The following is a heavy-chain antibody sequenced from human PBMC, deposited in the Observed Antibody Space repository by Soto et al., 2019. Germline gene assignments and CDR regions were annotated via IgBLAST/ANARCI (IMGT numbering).Heavy chain of an antibody. CDR3: ARARRITIFGVVSQTLYYFDY. D-gene: IGHD3-3*01. J-gene: IGHJ4*02. CDR1: GYTFTSYD. V-gene: IGHV1-8*01. Sequence: ASVKVSCKASGYTFTSYDINCVRQSTLQLLAWIGLMNPNSGNTGYAQKFQGRATMTRNTSISTAYMELSSLRSEDTAVYYCARARRITIFGVVSQTLYYFDYWGQGTLVTVSS. CDR2: MNPNSGNT.